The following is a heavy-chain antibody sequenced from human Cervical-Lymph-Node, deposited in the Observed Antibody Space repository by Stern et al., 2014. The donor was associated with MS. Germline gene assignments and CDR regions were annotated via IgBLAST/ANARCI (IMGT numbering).Heavy chain of an antibody. CDR2: ISGTATHT. CDR3: ARAGVLLDY. CDR1: GFTFTDYY. D-gene: IGHD3-3*01. Sequence: VQLVESGGGLVKPGGSLRLSCAASGFTFTDYYISWVRQAPGTGLEWVAYISGTATHTNYADSVRGRFTISRDNAKNSVHLQMNTLRAEDTAVYYCARAGVLLDYWGQGTLVTVSS. V-gene: IGHV3-11*06. J-gene: IGHJ4*02.